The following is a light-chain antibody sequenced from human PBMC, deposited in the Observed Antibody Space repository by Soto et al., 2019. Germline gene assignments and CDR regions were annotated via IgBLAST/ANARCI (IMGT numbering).Light chain of an antibody. Sequence: EIVLTQSPGTLSLSPRERATLSCRASQSVSSNYLAWYQQKRGQAPRLLIYGASSRATGIPTRFSGSGSGTDFTLSISRLEPEDFAVYYCPQYDTSPRTFGQGTKVEI. J-gene: IGKJ1*01. V-gene: IGKV3-20*01. CDR2: GAS. CDR1: QSVSSNY. CDR3: PQYDTSPRT.